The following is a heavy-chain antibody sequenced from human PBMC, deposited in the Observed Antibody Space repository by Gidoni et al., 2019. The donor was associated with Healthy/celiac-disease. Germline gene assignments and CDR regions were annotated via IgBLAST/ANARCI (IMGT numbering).Heavy chain of an antibody. D-gene: IGHD2-8*02. CDR3: AKGIVLVVYAPDY. V-gene: IGHV3-23*01. J-gene: IGHJ4*02. CDR2: ISGSGGST. Sequence: VRQAPGKGLEWVSAISGSGGSTYYADSVKGRFTISRDNSKNTLYLQMNSLRAEDTAVYYCAKGIVLVVYAPDYWGQGTLVTVSS.